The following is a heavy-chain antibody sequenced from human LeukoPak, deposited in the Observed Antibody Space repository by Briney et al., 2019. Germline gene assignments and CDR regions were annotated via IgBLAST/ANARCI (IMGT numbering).Heavy chain of an antibody. CDR1: GFTFSNFD. Sequence: GGSLRLSCTASGFTFSNFDMGWVRQAPGKGLEWVSAITNRGDGTYFADSVKGRVTISRDNSKDTLYLQLNSLRADDTAVYYCPKDARRTSGWYYFDSWGQGTLVTVSS. D-gene: IGHD6-19*01. CDR3: PKDARRTSGWYYFDS. CDR2: ITNRGDGT. V-gene: IGHV3-23*01. J-gene: IGHJ4*02.